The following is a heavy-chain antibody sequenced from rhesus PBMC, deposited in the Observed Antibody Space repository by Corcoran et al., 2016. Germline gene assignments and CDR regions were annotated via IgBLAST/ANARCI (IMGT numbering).Heavy chain of an antibody. CDR2: ISGSSGST. V-gene: IGHV4-65*01. Sequence: QVQLQESGPGLVTPSETLSLTFAVSGGSIRRRNWWSWIRQPPGKGLEWIGYISGSSGSTYYNPSLKSRVTISTDTSKNQFSLKLSSVTAAYTAVYYCARVGGDLFDYWGQGVLVTVSS. CDR1: GGSIRRRNW. CDR3: ARVGGDLFDY. J-gene: IGHJ4*01.